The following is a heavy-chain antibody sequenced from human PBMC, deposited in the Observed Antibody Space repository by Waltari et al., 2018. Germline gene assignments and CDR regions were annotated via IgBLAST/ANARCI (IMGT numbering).Heavy chain of an antibody. J-gene: IGHJ4*02. CDR2: VYHFGSS. Sequence: QVQLQESGPGLVKPSETLSLTCAVSGDSITSASYWGWIRQPPGTGLEWIGYVYHFGSSSYNPSLKSRVTMSVDTSKRQFSLNLSSVTAADTAVYYCARHESAHYGGFDSWGRGTLVTVSA. D-gene: IGHD4-17*01. CDR1: GDSITSASY. V-gene: IGHV4-38-2*01. CDR3: ARHESAHYGGFDS.